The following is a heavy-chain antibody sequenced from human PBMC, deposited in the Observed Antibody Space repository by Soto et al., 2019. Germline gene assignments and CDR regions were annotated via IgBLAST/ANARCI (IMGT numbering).Heavy chain of an antibody. D-gene: IGHD3-22*01. Sequence: SETLSLTCTVSGGSISSYYWSWIRQPPGKGLEWIGYIYYSGGTNYNPSLKSRVTISVDTSKNQFSLKLSSVTAADTAVYYCARAPRFYDSSSGYFDYWGQGTLVTVSS. J-gene: IGHJ4*02. CDR2: IYYSGGT. CDR3: ARAPRFYDSSSGYFDY. V-gene: IGHV4-59*01. CDR1: GGSISSYY.